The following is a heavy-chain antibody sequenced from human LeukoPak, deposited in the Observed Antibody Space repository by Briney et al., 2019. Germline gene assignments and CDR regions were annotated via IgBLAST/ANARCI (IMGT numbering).Heavy chain of an antibody. V-gene: IGHV4-61*02. D-gene: IGHD1-26*01. CDR2: IYVIGST. Sequence: SETLSLTCTVSGGSISSSSYYRSWIRQPAGKGLEWIGRIYVIGSTNYNPSLKSRVTITMDTSKNQFSLKLSSVTAADTAVYYCAREGWERHHFDHWGQGTLVTVSS. CDR1: GGSISSSSYY. CDR3: AREGWERHHFDH. J-gene: IGHJ4*02.